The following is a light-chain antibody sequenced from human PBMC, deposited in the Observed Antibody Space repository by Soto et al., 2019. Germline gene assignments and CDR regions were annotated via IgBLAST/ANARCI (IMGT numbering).Light chain of an antibody. CDR3: HEYVSSPLFT. Sequence: EIVLTQSPGTLSLSPGERATLSCRASQSVSSSYLAWYQQKPGQAPRLLIYGASSRATGIPDRFSGSGSGTDFTLTISRLDPEDFAVDYCHEYVSSPLFTFGPGTKVDIK. V-gene: IGKV3-20*01. CDR2: GAS. J-gene: IGKJ3*01. CDR1: QSVSSSY.